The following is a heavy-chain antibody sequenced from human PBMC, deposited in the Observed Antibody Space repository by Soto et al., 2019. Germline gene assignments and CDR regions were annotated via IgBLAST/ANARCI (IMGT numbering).Heavy chain of an antibody. CDR1: GGTFSSYT. Sequence: QVQLVQSGAEVKKPGSSVKVSCKASGGTFSSYTISWVRQAPGQGLEWMGRIIPILGIANYAQKFQGRVTSTADKSMSKAYMELSSLRSEDTAVYYCARGYGDYEDAFDIWGQGTMVTVSS. CDR2: IIPILGIA. J-gene: IGHJ3*02. D-gene: IGHD4-17*01. CDR3: ARGYGDYEDAFDI. V-gene: IGHV1-69*02.